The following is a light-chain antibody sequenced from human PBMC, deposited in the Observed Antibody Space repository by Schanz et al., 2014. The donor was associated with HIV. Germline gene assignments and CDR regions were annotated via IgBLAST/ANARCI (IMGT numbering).Light chain of an antibody. CDR2: EVS. Sequence: QSALTQPASMSGSPGQSITISCTGTSSDVGGYNYVSWYQHHPGKAPKLMISEVSKRPSGVSNRFSGSRSGNTASLTISGLQAEDEADYYCASYAGSNNLVFGGGTKLTVL. CDR1: SSDVGGYNY. CDR3: ASYAGSNNLV. J-gene: IGLJ2*01. V-gene: IGLV2-14*01.